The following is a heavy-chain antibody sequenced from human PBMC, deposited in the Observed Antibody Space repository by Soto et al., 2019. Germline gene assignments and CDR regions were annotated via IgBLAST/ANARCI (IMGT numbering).Heavy chain of an antibody. J-gene: IGHJ2*01. D-gene: IGHD1-1*01. CDR1: GDSVSSNIAA. Sequence: SQTLSLTCAISGDSVSSNIAAWNWIRQSPSRGLEWLGRTFYRSKWYNEYAPSVKSRVTITSDTSRNQFSLHLNSVTPEDTAVYYCAKNGIYRRSPTYWYSVPWGRGTPVPVS. V-gene: IGHV6-1*01. CDR2: TFYRSKWYN. CDR3: AKNGIYRRSPTYWYSVP.